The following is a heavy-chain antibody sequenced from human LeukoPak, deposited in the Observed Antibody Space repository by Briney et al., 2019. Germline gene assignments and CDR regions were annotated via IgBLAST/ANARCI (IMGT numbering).Heavy chain of an antibody. D-gene: IGHD3-22*01. CDR2: INSDGSST. J-gene: IGHJ4*02. CDR3: ARVVSGFDH. Sequence: SGGSLRLSCAASGFTFSSYWMHWVRQAPGKGLVWVSRINSDGSSTRYADSVKGRFTISRGNAKNTLYLQMNSLRVEDTAVYYCARVVSGFDHWGQGTLVTVSS. CDR1: GFTFSSYW. V-gene: IGHV3-74*01.